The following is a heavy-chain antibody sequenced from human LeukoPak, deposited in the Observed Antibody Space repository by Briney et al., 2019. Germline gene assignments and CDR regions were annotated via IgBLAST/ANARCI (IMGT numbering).Heavy chain of an antibody. CDR3: ARALPDFGTYYYGSGARRGMDV. J-gene: IGHJ6*02. Sequence: GGSLRLSCAASGSTFDDYGMSWVRQAPGKGLEWVSGINWNGGSTGYADSVKGRFTISRDNAKNSLYLQMNSLRAEDTALYYCARALPDFGTYYYGSGARRGMDVWGQGTTVTVSS. CDR1: GSTFDDYG. CDR2: INWNGGST. D-gene: IGHD3-10*01. V-gene: IGHV3-20*04.